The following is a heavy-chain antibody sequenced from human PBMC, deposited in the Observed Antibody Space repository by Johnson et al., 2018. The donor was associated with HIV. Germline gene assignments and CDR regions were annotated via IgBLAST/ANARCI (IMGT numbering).Heavy chain of an antibody. CDR3: ANSLLLDAFNI. Sequence: DVQLVESGGGLVKPGGSLRLSCAASGFTFSNAWMIWVRQAPGKGLEWVSFISGGEDDTYYADSVKGRFTISRDNSKTTLYLQMNSLRDEDTAVYYCANSLLLDAFNIWGQGTMVTVSS. V-gene: IGHV3-23*04. J-gene: IGHJ3*02. CDR1: GFTFSNAW. CDR2: ISGGEDDT.